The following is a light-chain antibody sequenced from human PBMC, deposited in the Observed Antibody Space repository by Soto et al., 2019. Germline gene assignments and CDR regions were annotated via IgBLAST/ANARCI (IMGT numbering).Light chain of an antibody. CDR2: GAS. J-gene: IGKJ5*01. CDR1: QSVSSNY. V-gene: IGKV3-20*01. CDR3: QKYGSSPL. Sequence: EIVLTQSPGTLSLSPGERATLSCRASQSVSSNYLAWYQQKPGQAPRLLIYGASSRATGIPDRFSGSGSGTDFTLTISRLEPEDFAVYYCQKYGSSPLFSQGTRLEIK.